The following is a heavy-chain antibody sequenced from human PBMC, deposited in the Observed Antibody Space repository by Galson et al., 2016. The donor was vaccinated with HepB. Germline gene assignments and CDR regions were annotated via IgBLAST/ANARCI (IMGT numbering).Heavy chain of an antibody. CDR2: IYHSGNA. Sequence: LSLTCTVSGGSISSGGGYYWNWIRQHPGKGLEWIGYIYHSGNAHYNPSLKSRVTISVDTSKDQFSLKLTSVTAADTAVYYCARGSGYCSSTSCYAGPFEYWGQGTLVTVSS. J-gene: IGHJ4*02. V-gene: IGHV4-31*03. D-gene: IGHD2-2*01. CDR1: GGSISSGGGYY. CDR3: ARGSGYCSSTSCYAGPFEY.